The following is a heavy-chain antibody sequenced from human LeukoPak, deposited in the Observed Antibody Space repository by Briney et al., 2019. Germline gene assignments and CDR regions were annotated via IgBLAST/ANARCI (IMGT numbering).Heavy chain of an antibody. CDR3: ARVDWLTFGGVLDY. D-gene: IGHD3-16*01. V-gene: IGHV3-21*01. CDR2: ISSSSSYI. J-gene: IGHJ4*02. CDR1: GFTFSSYS. Sequence: PGGSLRLSCAASGFTFSSYSMNWVRQAPGKGLEWVSSISSSSSYIYYADSVKGRFTISRDNAKNSLYLQMNSLRAEDTAVYYCARVDWLTFGGVLDYWGQGTLVTVSS.